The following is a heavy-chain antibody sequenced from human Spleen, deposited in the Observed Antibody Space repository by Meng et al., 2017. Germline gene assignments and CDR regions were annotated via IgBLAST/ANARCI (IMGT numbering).Heavy chain of an antibody. J-gene: IGHJ6*02. Sequence: SETLSLTCTVSGYSISSGYYWGWIRQPPGKGLEWIGSIYHSGSTYYNPSLKSRVTISVDTSKNQFSLKLSSVTAADTAVYYCARGMVPGSYYYYGMDVWGQGTTVTVSS. V-gene: IGHV4-38-2*02. D-gene: IGHD3-10*01. CDR3: ARGMVPGSYYYYGMDV. CDR2: IYHSGST. CDR1: GYSISSGYY.